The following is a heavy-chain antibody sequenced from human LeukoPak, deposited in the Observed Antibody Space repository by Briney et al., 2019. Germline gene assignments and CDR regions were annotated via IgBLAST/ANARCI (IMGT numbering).Heavy chain of an antibody. CDR2: TNSDGSGT. CDR1: GFIFSMYW. Sequence: GGSLRLSCAASGFIFSMYWMHWVRQAPGKGLVWVSRTNSDGSGTTYADSVKGRFTISRDNAKNTLYLQMNSLRVEDTAVYYCARVIAAAAHWHFDLWGRGTLVTVSS. CDR3: ARVIAAAAHWHFDL. D-gene: IGHD6-13*01. J-gene: IGHJ2*01. V-gene: IGHV3-74*01.